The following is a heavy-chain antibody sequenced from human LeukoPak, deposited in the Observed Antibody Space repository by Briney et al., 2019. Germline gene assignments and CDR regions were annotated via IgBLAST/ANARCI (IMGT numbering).Heavy chain of an antibody. D-gene: IGHD2-15*01. V-gene: IGHV1-24*01. CDR3: VTDPVGYCSSDGCYSVDY. Sequence: ASVKVSCKASGGTFSSYAISWVRQAPGKGLEWMGGFDPEDGETIYAQNFQGRVTMTEDTSTDTAYMELRSLRSEDTAVYYCVTDPVGYCSSDGCYSVDYWGQGTLVTVSS. CDR1: GGTFSSYA. J-gene: IGHJ4*02. CDR2: FDPEDGET.